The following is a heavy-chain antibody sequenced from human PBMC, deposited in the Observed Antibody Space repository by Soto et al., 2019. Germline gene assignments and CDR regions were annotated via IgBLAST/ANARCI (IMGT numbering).Heavy chain of an antibody. CDR2: NYHSGST. V-gene: IGHV4-4*02. CDR1: GASISSTTSDNW. Sequence: QVHLQESGPGLVRPSGTLSLTCAVSGASISSTTSDNWWSWVRQPPGKGLVWIGENYHSGSTNYNPSVKCRVPLSVAKSKNQFSLKLTSVTAADTAVYYCARMVGATLVDFWGQGTLVTVSS. CDR3: ARMVGATLVDF. J-gene: IGHJ4*02. D-gene: IGHD1-26*01.